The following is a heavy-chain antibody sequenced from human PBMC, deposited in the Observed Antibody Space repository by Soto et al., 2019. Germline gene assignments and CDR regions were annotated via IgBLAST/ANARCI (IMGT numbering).Heavy chain of an antibody. CDR3: ARDLAVTEGYYYGMDV. V-gene: IGHV3-7*01. J-gene: IGHJ6*02. Sequence: GGSLRLSCAASGFTFSSYWMSWVRQAPGKGLEWVANIKQDGSEKYYVDSVKGRFTISRDNAKNSLYLQMNSLRAEDTAVYYCARDLAVTEGYYYGMDVWGQGTTVTVSS. CDR1: GFTFSSYW. CDR2: IKQDGSEK.